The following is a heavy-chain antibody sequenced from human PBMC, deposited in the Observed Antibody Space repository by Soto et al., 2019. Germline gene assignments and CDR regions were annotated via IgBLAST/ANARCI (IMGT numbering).Heavy chain of an antibody. CDR1: GFTFSSYG. V-gene: IGHV3-33*01. CDR2: IWYDGSNK. D-gene: IGHD3-22*01. CDR3: ARHDSSGYYYYYGMDV. Sequence: GGSLRLSCAASGFTFSSYGMHWVRQAPGKGLEWVAVIWYDGSNKYYADSVKGRFTISRDNSKNTLYLQMSSLRAEDTAVYYCARHDSSGYYYYYGMDVWGQGTTVTVSS. J-gene: IGHJ6*02.